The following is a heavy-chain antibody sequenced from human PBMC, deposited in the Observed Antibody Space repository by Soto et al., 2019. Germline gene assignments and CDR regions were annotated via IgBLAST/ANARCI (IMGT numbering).Heavy chain of an antibody. CDR3: ARTVGAAYYFDF. CDR1: GGSISSSSYY. J-gene: IGHJ4*02. Sequence: SETLSLTCTVSGGSISSSSYYWGWIRQPPGKGLEWIGSIYYSGSTYYNPSLKSRVTMSIDTSNKHFSLSLKSVTAADTAVYYCARTVGAAYYFDFWGQGALVTVSS. V-gene: IGHV4-39*07. CDR2: IYYSGST. D-gene: IGHD1-26*01.